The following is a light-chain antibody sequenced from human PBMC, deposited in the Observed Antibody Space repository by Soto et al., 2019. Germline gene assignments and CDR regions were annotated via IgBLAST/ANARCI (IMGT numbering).Light chain of an antibody. CDR1: QSVSSY. V-gene: IGKV3-11*01. Sequence: EIVCNQSPATLSLSPGERAALSCRASQSVSSYLAWYQQKPGQAPRLLIYDASNRATGIPARFSGSGSGTDFTLTISSLEAEDFAVYYCQQYGSSPQATFGQGTRLEIK. J-gene: IGKJ5*01. CDR3: QQYGSSPQAT. CDR2: DAS.